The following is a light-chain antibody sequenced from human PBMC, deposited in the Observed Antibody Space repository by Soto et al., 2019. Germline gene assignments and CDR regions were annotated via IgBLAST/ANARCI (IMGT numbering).Light chain of an antibody. CDR1: SGYSNYK. J-gene: IGLJ2*01. CDR3: GADHGSGSNFPHVV. V-gene: IGLV9-49*01. Sequence: QPVLTQPPSASASLGASVTLTCTLSSGYSNYKVDWYQQRPGKGPRFVMRVGTGGIVGSKGDGIPDRFSVLGSGLNRYLTIKNIQEEDESDYHCGADHGSGSNFPHVVFGGGTKLNVL. CDR2: VGTGGIVG.